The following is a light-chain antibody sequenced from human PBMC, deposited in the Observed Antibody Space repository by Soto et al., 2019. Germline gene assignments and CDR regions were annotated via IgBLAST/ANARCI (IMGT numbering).Light chain of an antibody. V-gene: IGKV1-6*01. CDR3: LQHFNFSWT. J-gene: IGKJ1*01. CDR1: RDIGND. CDR2: AAS. Sequence: AIQMTQSPSSLSASLGDRVTITCRASRDIGNDLGWYQQKPGKAPKHLIFAASTLQSGVPSRFSGGGSGTDFTLTISSLQADDFATYYCLQHFNFSWTFGQGTKVE.